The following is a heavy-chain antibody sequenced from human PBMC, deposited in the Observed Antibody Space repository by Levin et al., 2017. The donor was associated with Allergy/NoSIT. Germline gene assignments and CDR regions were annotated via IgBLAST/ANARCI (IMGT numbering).Heavy chain of an antibody. CDR3: AREMDYYGSGSNSYFDY. CDR2: IYSGGST. D-gene: IGHD3-10*01. CDR1: GFTVSSNY. Sequence: PGGSLRLSCAASGFTVSSNYMSWVRQAPGKGLEWVSVIYSGGSTYYADSVKGRFTISRDNSKNTLYLQMNSLRAEDTAVYYCAREMDYYGSGSNSYFDYWGQGTLVTVSS. J-gene: IGHJ4*02. V-gene: IGHV3-66*01.